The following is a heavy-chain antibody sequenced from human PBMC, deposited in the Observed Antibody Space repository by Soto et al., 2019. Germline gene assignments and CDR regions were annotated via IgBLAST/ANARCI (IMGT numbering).Heavy chain of an antibody. CDR1: GGSISSYY. CDR3: ARGHGYSCGLLWYFDY. Sequence: SETLSLTCTVSGGSISSYYWSWIRQPPGKGLEWIGYIYYSGSTNYNPSLKSRVTISVDTSKNLFSLKLSSVTAADTAVYYCARGHGYSCGLLWYFDYWGQGTLVTVS. D-gene: IGHD5-18*01. J-gene: IGHJ4*02. V-gene: IGHV4-59*01. CDR2: IYYSGST.